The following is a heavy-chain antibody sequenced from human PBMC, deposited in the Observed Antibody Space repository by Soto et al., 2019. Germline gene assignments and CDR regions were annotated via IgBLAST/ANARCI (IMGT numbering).Heavy chain of an antibody. CDR3: ARVFLSNSYQINWFCP. CDR1: GYTFTSFD. J-gene: IGHJ5*02. V-gene: IGHV1-8*01. CDR2: MNPNSGNT. Sequence: ASVKVSCKAPGYTFTSFDINWVRQASGQGLEWMGWMNPNSGNTIYAQKFQGRVTMTRNTSINTAYMELSSLRSDDTALYYCARVFLSNSYQINWFCPCGQGTPVTVSS. D-gene: IGHD2-2*01.